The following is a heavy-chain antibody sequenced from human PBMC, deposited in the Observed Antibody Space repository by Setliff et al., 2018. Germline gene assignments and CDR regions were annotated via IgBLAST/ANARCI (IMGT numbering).Heavy chain of an antibody. V-gene: IGHV4-38-2*01. CDR1: GYSISSGYY. CDR2: IYHSGST. CDR3: VRGRRGGWYINYDY. D-gene: IGHD6-19*01. J-gene: IGHJ4*02. Sequence: PSETLSLTCAVSGYSISSGYYWGWIRQPPGKGLEWIGSIYHSGSTNYNPSLKSRVTISVDTSKNQFSLKLSSVTAADTAVYYCVRGRRGGWYINYDYWGQGTLVTVSS.